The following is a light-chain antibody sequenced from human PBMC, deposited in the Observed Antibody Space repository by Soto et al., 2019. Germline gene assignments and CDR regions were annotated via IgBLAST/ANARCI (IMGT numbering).Light chain of an antibody. CDR2: GKN. Sequence: QSVLTQPPSVSGAPGQRVTISCTGSSSKIGAGYDVKWYQQLPGTATKIILYGKNKGPSGVPDRFSGSKSETSASLAINGFQAEDEADYYCQSYDSSLRGYVFGAGTKVTVL. CDR3: QSYDSSLRGYV. CDR1: SSKIGAGYD. V-gene: IGLV1-40*01. J-gene: IGLJ1*01.